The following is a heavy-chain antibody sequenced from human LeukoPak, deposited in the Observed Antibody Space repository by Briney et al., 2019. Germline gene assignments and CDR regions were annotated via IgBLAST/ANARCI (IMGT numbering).Heavy chain of an antibody. CDR2: IYYSVST. D-gene: IGHD6-19*01. Sequence: PSETLSLTCTVSGGSISSSSYYWGWIRQPPGKGLEWIGSIYYSVSTYYNPSLKSRVTISVDTSKNQFSLKLSSVTAADTAVYYCARHAPGIAVAGIYYWGQGTLVTVSS. J-gene: IGHJ4*02. V-gene: IGHV4-39*01. CDR3: ARHAPGIAVAGIYY. CDR1: GGSISSSSYY.